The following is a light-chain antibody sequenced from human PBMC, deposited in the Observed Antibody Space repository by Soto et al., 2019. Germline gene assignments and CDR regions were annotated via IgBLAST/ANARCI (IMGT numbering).Light chain of an antibody. CDR3: MQGTHWPWT. Sequence: DVVMTQSPLSLPVTLGQPASISCTSSQSLIHSDGSTYLSWFQQRPGQSPRRLIYEVSDRDSGVPDRVSGSGAGTDVTLKISRVEAEDVGVYYCMQGTHWPWTFGQGTEVEIK. CDR2: EVS. J-gene: IGKJ1*01. CDR1: QSLIHSDGSTY. V-gene: IGKV2-30*02.